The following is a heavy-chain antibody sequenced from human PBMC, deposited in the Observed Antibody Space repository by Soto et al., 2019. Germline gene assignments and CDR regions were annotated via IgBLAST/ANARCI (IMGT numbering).Heavy chain of an antibody. CDR3: ARIYDSSGYYWAYYFDY. CDR1: GGSISSYY. Sequence: SETLSLTCTVSGGSISSYYWSWIRQPPGKGLEWIGYIYYSGSTNYNPSLKSRVTISVDTSKNQFSLKLSSVTAADTAVYYCARIYDSSGYYWAYYFDYWGQGTLVTVSS. CDR2: IYYSGST. V-gene: IGHV4-59*08. J-gene: IGHJ4*02. D-gene: IGHD3-22*01.